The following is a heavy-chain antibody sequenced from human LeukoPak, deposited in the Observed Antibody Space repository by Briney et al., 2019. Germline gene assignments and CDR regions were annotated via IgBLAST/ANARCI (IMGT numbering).Heavy chain of an antibody. D-gene: IGHD3-22*01. CDR2: INHSGST. CDR1: GGSFSGYY. V-gene: IGHV4-34*01. Sequence: KTSETLSLTCAVYGGSFSGYYWSWIRQPPGKGLEWIGEINHSGSTNYNPSLKSRVTISVDTSKNQFSLKLSSVTAADTAVYYCARAGYYDSSGYYNLRRYAFDIWGQGTMVTVSS. CDR3: ARAGYYDSSGYYNLRRYAFDI. J-gene: IGHJ3*02.